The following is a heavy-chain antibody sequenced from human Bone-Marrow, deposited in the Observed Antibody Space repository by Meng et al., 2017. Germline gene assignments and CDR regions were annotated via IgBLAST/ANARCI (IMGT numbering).Heavy chain of an antibody. J-gene: IGHJ6*02. D-gene: IGHD6-6*01. V-gene: IGHV3-7*01. CDR2: INQDGSEK. CDR1: GFTFSSYC. CDR3: ARQIVLRKWGMDV. Sequence: GGSLRLSCAASGFTFSSYCMCWVRQAPGKGLEWVANINQDGSEKYYLDSVKSRITISRENAKNSLYLQMNSLRAEETAVYYCARQIVLRKWGMDVWGQGTTVTVSS.